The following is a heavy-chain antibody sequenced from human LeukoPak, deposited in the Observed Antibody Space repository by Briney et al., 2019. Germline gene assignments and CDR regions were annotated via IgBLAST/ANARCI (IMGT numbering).Heavy chain of an antibody. CDR2: ISAYNGNT. Sequence: GASVKVSCKASGYTFTSYGISWVRQAPGQGLEWMGWISAYNGNTNYAQKLQGRATMTTDTSTSTAYMELRSLRSDDTSVYYCARDTRRCSSTSCYGGYWGQGTLVTVSS. CDR3: ARDTRRCSSTSCYGGY. CDR1: GYTFTSYG. D-gene: IGHD2-2*01. V-gene: IGHV1-18*01. J-gene: IGHJ4*02.